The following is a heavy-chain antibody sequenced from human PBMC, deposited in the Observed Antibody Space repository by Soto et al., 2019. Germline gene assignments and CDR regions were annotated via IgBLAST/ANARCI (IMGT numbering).Heavy chain of an antibody. J-gene: IGHJ6*03. V-gene: IGHV4-34*01. CDR1: GGSFSGYY. CDR2: INDSGST. CDR3: ARGVILWYGELSRRGDHDYYMDV. Sequence: QVQLQQWGAGLLKPSETLSLTCAVYGGSFSGYYWSWISQPPGKGLEWIGEINDSGSTNYNPSLKSRVTISVDTAKNQFSLKLSSVTAADKSVYYGARGVILWYGELSRRGDHDYYMDVWGKGTTVTVSS. D-gene: IGHD3-10*01.